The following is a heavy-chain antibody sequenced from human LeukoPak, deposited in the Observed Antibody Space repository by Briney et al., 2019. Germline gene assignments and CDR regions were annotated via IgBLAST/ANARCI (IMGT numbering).Heavy chain of an antibody. V-gene: IGHV1-69*13. CDR3: ARDRDLYSGYDSSPYHFDY. CDR1: GGTFSSYA. CDR2: IIPIFGTA. D-gene: IGHD5-12*01. Sequence: SVKVSCKASGGTFSSYAISWVRQAPGQGLEWMGGIIPIFGTANYAQKFQGRVTITADESTSTAYMELSSRRSEDTAVYYCARDRDLYSGYDSSPYHFDYWGQGTLVTVSS. J-gene: IGHJ4*02.